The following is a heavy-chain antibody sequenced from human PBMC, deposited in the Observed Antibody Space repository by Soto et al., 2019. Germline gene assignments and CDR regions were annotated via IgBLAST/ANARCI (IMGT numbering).Heavy chain of an antibody. V-gene: IGHV1-69*13. CDR1: GATYSTSA. J-gene: IGHJ4*02. D-gene: IGHD1-26*01. CDR3: AAGTGATRRPLAY. Sequence: SVKVSCKASGATYSTSAISWVRQAPGQGLEWMGGINPILGTPDYAHKFQGRVTITADESTSTVYMELGSLRAEDTAVYYCAAGTGATRRPLAYWGQGTLVTVSS. CDR2: INPILGTP.